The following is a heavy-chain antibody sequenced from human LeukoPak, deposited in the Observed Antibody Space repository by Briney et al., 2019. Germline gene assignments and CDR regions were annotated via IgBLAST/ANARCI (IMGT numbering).Heavy chain of an antibody. J-gene: IGHJ4*02. V-gene: IGHV4-39*07. Sequence: SETLSLTCTVSGGSISSSSYYWGWIRQPPGKGLEWIGSIYYSGSTYYNPSLKSRVTISVDTSKNQFSLKLSSVTAADTAVYYCARFPSYGSGYDYSDYWGQGTLVTVSS. CDR3: ARFPSYGSGYDYSDY. D-gene: IGHD3-10*01. CDR2: IYYSGST. CDR1: GGSISSSSYY.